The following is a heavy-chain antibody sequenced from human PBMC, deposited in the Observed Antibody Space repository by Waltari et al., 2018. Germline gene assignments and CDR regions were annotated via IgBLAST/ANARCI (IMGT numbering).Heavy chain of an antibody. Sequence: QLQLQESGPGLVKPSGTLSLSCAVSGESMNDNSGWSWVRQAPRKGLEWIGQVHRSGRTNYNPSFASRVTMSIDTSNNHFSLKMTSVAAADTAVYYCARDRGRGLYLDTWGPGTLVAVS. CDR1: GESMNDNSG. J-gene: IGHJ5*02. V-gene: IGHV4-4*02. CDR3: ARDRGRGLYLDT. CDR2: VHRSGRT. D-gene: IGHD2-15*01.